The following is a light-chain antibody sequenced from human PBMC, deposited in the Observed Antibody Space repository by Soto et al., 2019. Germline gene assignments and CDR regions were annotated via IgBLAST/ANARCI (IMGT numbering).Light chain of an antibody. CDR2: DAS. Sequence: EIVLTQSPATLSLSPGERATISCWASQSVSSYLAWYQQKPGKAPRLLIYDASNMATDVPPRFRGSGSGTDFILTISSLEPEDFAVYYCQQRSSWPLTFGGGTKVEL. CDR3: QQRSSWPLT. J-gene: IGKJ4*01. CDR1: QSVSSY. V-gene: IGKV3-11*01.